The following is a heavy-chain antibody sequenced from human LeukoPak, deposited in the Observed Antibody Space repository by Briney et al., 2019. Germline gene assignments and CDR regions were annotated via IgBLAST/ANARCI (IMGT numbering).Heavy chain of an antibody. CDR2: INHSGST. Sequence: SETLSLTCAVYGGSFSGYYWSWIRQPPGKGLEWIGEINHSGSTNYNPSLKSRVTISVDTSKNQFSLKLSSVTAADTAVYYCAASSYDILTSDYWGQGTLVTVSS. V-gene: IGHV4-34*01. D-gene: IGHD3-9*01. CDR3: AASSYDILTSDY. J-gene: IGHJ4*02. CDR1: GGSFSGYY.